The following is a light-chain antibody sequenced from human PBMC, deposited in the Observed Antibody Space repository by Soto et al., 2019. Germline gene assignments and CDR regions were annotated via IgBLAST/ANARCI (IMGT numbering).Light chain of an antibody. J-gene: IGLJ1*01. CDR3: CSYAGSYTYV. Sequence: QSALSQPRSVSGSPGQSLTISCTGTSSDVGAYNYVSWYQHHPGKAPKLVIYGVTKRPSGVPDRFSGSKSGNTASLTISGLQGDDEADYYCCSYAGSYTYVFEIGTKVTVL. CDR1: SSDVGAYNY. CDR2: GVT. V-gene: IGLV2-11*01.